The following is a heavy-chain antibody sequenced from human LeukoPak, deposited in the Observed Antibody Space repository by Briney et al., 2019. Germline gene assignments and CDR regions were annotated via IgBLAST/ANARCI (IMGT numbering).Heavy chain of an antibody. D-gene: IGHD3-22*01. CDR1: GPSFNSDDQY. CDR3: SRGLDSRKLGY. Sequence: SETLSLTWTVSGPSFNSDDQYWNWIRQSPGKGLEGMGSNHPSGMLYINPFLESRVTMSRDTSKNQFSLNLNSVAAADTAVYFCSRGLDSRKLGYWGQGILVTVSS. V-gene: IGHV4-31*02. CDR2: NHPSGML. J-gene: IGHJ4*02.